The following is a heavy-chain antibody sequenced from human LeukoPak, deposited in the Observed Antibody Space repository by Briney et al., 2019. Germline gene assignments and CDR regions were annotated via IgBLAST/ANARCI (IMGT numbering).Heavy chain of an antibody. V-gene: IGHV4-39*01. D-gene: IGHD1-26*01. CDR2: IYYSGST. CDR1: GGSISSSSYY. Sequence: PSETLSLTCTVSGGSISSSSYYWGWIRQPPGKGLEWIGSIYYSGSTYYNPSLKSRVTISVDTSKNQFSLKLSSVTAADTAVYYCARHEGSGSYNLLYYYGMDVWGQGTTVTVSS. CDR3: ARHEGSGSYNLLYYYGMDV. J-gene: IGHJ6*02.